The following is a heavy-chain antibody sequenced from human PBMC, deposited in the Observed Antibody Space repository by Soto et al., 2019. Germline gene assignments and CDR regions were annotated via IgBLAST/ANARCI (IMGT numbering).Heavy chain of an antibody. CDR2: SSSNGVGT. Sequence: EVQLAESGGGLAQPGGSLRLSCAASGFTLSGYAMDWVSQAPGKGLEYVSGSSSNGVGTYYANAVQGRFTISRDNSKNTVYLQMGSLRPEDMAVYYCARRALPDFYHMDVWVKGATVTVS. CDR3: ARRALPDFYHMDV. CDR1: GFTLSGYA. V-gene: IGHV3-64*01. J-gene: IGHJ6*03.